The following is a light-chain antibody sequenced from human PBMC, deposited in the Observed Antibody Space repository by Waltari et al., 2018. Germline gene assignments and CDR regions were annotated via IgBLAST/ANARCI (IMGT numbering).Light chain of an antibody. CDR3: QQYNSPLYT. J-gene: IGKJ2*01. Sequence: TGRASQSISSWLAWYQQKPGKAPKLLIYKASSLESGVPSRFSGSGSGTEFTLTISSLQPDDFATYYCQQYNSPLYTFGQGTKLEIK. CDR2: KAS. CDR1: QSISSW. V-gene: IGKV1-5*03.